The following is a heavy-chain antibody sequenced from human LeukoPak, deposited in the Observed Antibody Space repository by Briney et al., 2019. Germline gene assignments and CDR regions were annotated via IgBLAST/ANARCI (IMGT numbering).Heavy chain of an antibody. D-gene: IGHD3-10*01. CDR2: ISSSSSYI. CDR1: GFTFSSYS. J-gene: IGHJ5*02. CDR3: ARAYGSGSYFQNNWFDP. Sequence: PGGSLRLSCAASGFTFSSYSMNWVRQAPGKGLEWVSSISSSSSYIYYADSVKGRFTISRDNSKNTLYLQMNSLRAEDTAVYYCARAYGSGSYFQNNWFDPWGQGTLVTVSS. V-gene: IGHV3-21*01.